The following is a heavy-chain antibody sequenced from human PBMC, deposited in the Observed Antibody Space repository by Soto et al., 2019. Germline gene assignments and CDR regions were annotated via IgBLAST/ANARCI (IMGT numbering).Heavy chain of an antibody. CDR1: GGSFSGYY. CDR3: ARGRYYYDSSGYWLKGRWFDP. V-gene: IGHV4-34*01. CDR2: INHSGST. Sequence: SETLSLTCAVYGGSFSGYYWSWIRQPPGKGLERIGEINHSGSTNYNPSLRSRVTISVDTSKNQFSLKLSSVTAADTAVYYCARGRYYYDSSGYWLKGRWFDPWGQGTLVTVSS. J-gene: IGHJ5*02. D-gene: IGHD3-22*01.